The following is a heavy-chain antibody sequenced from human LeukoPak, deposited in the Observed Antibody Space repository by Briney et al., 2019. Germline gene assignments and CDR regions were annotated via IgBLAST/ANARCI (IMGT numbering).Heavy chain of an antibody. J-gene: IGHJ4*02. V-gene: IGHV3-11*01. CDR3: ARLYYGGNLDVAFDY. CDR1: GFTFSDYS. CDR2: ISGSASTI. Sequence: GGSLRLSCAASGFTFSDYSTSWIRQAPGKGLEWVSDISGSASTIYYADSVKGRFTISRDNAKNSLYLQMNSLRAEDTAVYYCARLYYGGNLDVAFDYWGQGTLVTVSS. D-gene: IGHD4-23*01.